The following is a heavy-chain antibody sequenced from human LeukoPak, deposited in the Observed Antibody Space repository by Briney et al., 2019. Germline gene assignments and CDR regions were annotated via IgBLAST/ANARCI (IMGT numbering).Heavy chain of an antibody. D-gene: IGHD1-26*01. J-gene: IGHJ4*02. CDR3: AVSSGSYGVSDY. CDR1: GGTFSSYA. Sequence: ASVKVSCKAPGGTFSSYAISWVRQAPGQGLEWMGGIIPIFGTANYAQKFQGRVTITTDESTSTAYMELSSLRSEDTAVYYCAVSSGSYGVSDYWGQGTLVTVSS. V-gene: IGHV1-69*05. CDR2: IIPIFGTA.